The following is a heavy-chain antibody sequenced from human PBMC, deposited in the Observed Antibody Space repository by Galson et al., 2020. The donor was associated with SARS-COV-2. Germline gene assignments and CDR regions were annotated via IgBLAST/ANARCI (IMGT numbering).Heavy chain of an antibody. D-gene: IGHD1-1*01. CDR3: AKERLEY. J-gene: IGHJ4*02. Sequence: GSLRLSCAASGFTFSSYTMNWVRQAPVKGLEFVAYIRSSSGTIYYADSVKGRFTISRDNAKNSLYLQLNSLRVEDTAVYYCAKERLEYWGQGTLVTVSS. CDR1: GFTFSSYT. V-gene: IGHV3-48*04. CDR2: IRSSSGTI.